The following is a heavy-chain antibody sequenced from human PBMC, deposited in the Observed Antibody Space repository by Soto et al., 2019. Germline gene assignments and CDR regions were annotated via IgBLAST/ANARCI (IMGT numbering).Heavy chain of an antibody. V-gene: IGHV1-8*01. CDR3: ARGGDHSRGLRYFDWLPYYYYYYMDV. Sequence: GASVKVSCKASVYTFTSYDINWVRLAPGQGLEWMGWMNPNSGNTGYAQKFQGRVTMTRNTSISTAYMELSSLRSEDTAVYYCARGGDHSRGLRYFDWLPYYYYYYMDVWGKGTTVTVSS. CDR1: VYTFTSYD. J-gene: IGHJ6*03. CDR2: MNPNSGNT. D-gene: IGHD3-9*01.